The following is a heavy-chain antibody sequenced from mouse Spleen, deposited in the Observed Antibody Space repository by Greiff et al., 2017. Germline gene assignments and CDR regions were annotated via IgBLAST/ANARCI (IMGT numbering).Heavy chain of an antibody. J-gene: IGHJ3*01. V-gene: IGHV5-17*01. D-gene: IGHD1-1*01. CDR3: ARAHYYGSSY. CDR2: ISSGSSTI. Sequence: EVKLVESGGGLVKPGGSLKLSCAASGFTFSDYGMHWVRQAPEKGLEWVAYISSGSSTIYYADTVKGRFTISRDNAKNTLFLQMTSLRSEDTAMYYCARAHYYGSSYWGQGTLVTVSA. CDR1: GFTFSDYG.